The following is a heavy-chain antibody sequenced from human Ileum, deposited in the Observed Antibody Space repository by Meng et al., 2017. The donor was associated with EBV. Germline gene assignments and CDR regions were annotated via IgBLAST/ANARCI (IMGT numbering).Heavy chain of an antibody. CDR3: ARRPTGIDY. J-gene: IGHJ4*02. D-gene: IGHD2-8*02. CDR2: IIHGGSP. V-gene: IGHV4-34*12. CDR1: GGSLSGAY. Sequence: QAQLQQWGAGLLKPSETLSLTCAVHGGSLSGAYWNWIRQPPGKGLEWIGEIIHGGSPSYNPSLKSRVTISIDTSKNQLSLMLSSVTAADTAVYYCARRPTGIDYWGQGTLVTVSS.